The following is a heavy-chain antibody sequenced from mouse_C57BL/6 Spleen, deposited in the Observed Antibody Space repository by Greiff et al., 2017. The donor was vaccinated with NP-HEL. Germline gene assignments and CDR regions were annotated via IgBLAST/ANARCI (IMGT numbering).Heavy chain of an antibody. Sequence: VQLKESGGGLVKPGGSLKLSCAASGFTFSSYAMSWVRQTPEKRLEWVATISDGGSYTYYPDNVKGRFTISRDNAKNNLYLQMSHLKSEDTAMYYCARERDDYGFAYWGQGTLVTVSA. CDR3: ARERDDYGFAY. D-gene: IGHD2-4*01. CDR2: ISDGGSYT. J-gene: IGHJ3*01. V-gene: IGHV5-4*01. CDR1: GFTFSSYA.